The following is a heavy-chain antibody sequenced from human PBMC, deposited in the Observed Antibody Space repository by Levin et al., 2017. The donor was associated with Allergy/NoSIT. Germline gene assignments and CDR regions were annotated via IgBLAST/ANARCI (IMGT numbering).Heavy chain of an antibody. CDR1: GGSFSGYY. V-gene: IGHV4-34*01. D-gene: IGHD6-13*01. J-gene: IGHJ5*02. CDR2: INHSGST. Sequence: SETLSLTCAVYGGSFSGYYWSWIRQPPGKGLEWIGEINHSGSTNYNPSLKSRVTISVDTSKNQFSLKLSSVTAADTAVYYCARGIGSSWYRGSGDNWFDPWGQGTLVTVSS. CDR3: ARGIGSSWYRGSGDNWFDP.